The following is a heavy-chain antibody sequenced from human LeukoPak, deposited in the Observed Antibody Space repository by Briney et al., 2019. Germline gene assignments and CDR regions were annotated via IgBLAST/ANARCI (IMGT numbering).Heavy chain of an antibody. CDR3: AKYLRYGDYVDGYFDL. D-gene: IGHD4-17*01. V-gene: IGHV1-18*01. Sequence: ASVKVSCKASGYTFTSYGISWVRQAPGRGLEWMGWISAYNGNTNYAQKLQGRVTMTTDTSTSTAYMELRSLRSDDTAVYYCAKYLRYGDYVDGYFDLWGRGTLVTVSS. CDR1: GYTFTSYG. CDR2: ISAYNGNT. J-gene: IGHJ2*01.